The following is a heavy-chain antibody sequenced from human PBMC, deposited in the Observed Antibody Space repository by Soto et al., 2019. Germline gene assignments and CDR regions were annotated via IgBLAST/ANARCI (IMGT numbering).Heavy chain of an antibody. Sequence: PSLTCTVSGGSISRGGYYWSWIRQHPGKGLEWIGYIYYSGSTYYNPPLKSRVTISVDTSKIHFSLKLSSVTAADTAVYYCARGSRRDTAMVLDAFDIWGQGTMVTVSS. D-gene: IGHD5-18*01. CDR3: ARGSRRDTAMVLDAFDI. J-gene: IGHJ3*02. CDR1: GGSISRGGYY. CDR2: IYYSGST. V-gene: IGHV4-31*03.